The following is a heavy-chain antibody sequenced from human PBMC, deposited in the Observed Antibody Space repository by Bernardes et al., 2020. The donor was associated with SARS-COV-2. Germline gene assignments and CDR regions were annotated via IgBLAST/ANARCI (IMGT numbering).Heavy chain of an antibody. J-gene: IGHJ4*02. V-gene: IGHV3-21*03. D-gene: IGHD3-22*01. Sequence: GGSLRLSFAASVFPFRSSRMNWVRQAPGKGLEWVSYLSSSICSIYYAESVKGRFIISRDNAKNSLYLQMNSLRDDDTAVYYCARVVENNSAYYSTPLDSWGQGALVTVSS. CDR2: LSSSICSI. CDR3: ARVVENNSAYYSTPLDS. CDR1: VFPFRSSR.